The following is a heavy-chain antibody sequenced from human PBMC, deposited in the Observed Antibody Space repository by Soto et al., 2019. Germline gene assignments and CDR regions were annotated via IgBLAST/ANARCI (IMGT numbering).Heavy chain of an antibody. Sequence: EVQLVESAGGLLQPGGSLRLSCAASGFTFSTAWMSWVRQAPGKGLEWVGRIKSKTDGETSDYAAPVKGRFTISRDDSINMLFLQMNSLKTEDTAVYYCAVLGTGTLRYWGQGSLVTVTS. J-gene: IGHJ4*02. V-gene: IGHV3-15*01. CDR3: AVLGTGTLRY. D-gene: IGHD1-7*01. CDR1: GFTFSTAW. CDR2: IKSKTDGETS.